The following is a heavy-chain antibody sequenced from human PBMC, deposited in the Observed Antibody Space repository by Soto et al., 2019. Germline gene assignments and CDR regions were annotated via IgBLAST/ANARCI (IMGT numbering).Heavy chain of an antibody. CDR2: ISGTDGST. Sequence: RGDLRLSCTASGFILKNHAMSWGRQAPGKGLEWVSIISGTDGSTYHADSVRGRFSISRDSSKNTLYMQMSSLRAEDTAVYYCASPPRATVTDNIFDFWGPGTMVTVSS. CDR3: ASPPRATVTDNIFDF. CDR1: GFILKNHA. D-gene: IGHD4-17*01. V-gene: IGHV3-23*01. J-gene: IGHJ4*02.